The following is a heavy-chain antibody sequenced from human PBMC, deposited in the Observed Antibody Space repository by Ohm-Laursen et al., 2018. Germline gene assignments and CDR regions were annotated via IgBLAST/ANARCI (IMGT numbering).Heavy chain of an antibody. V-gene: IGHV3-23*01. CDR1: GFTVSRNY. D-gene: IGHD3-3*01. Sequence: SLRLSCAASGFTVSRNYMSWVRQAPGKGLEWVSAISGSGGSTYYADSVKGRFTISRDNARNSVYLEMSSLRADDTAVYYCARDARDALRLLEIDYWGQGTLVTVSS. J-gene: IGHJ4*02. CDR3: ARDARDALRLLEIDY. CDR2: ISGSGGST.